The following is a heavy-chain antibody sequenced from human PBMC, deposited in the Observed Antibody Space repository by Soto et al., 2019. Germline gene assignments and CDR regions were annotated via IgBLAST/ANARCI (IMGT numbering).Heavy chain of an antibody. D-gene: IGHD1-26*01. V-gene: IGHV3-48*03. Sequence: SLRLSCAASGFTFSSYEMNWVRQAPGKGLEWVSYISSSGSTIYYADSVKGRFTISRDNAKNSLYLQMNSLRAEDTAVYYCAPTYSGIDMDVWGQGTTVTVSS. CDR2: ISSSGSTI. CDR1: GFTFSSYE. CDR3: APTYSGIDMDV. J-gene: IGHJ6*02.